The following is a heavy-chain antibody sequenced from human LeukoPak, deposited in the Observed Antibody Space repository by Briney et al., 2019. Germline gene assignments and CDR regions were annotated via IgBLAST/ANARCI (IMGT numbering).Heavy chain of an antibody. D-gene: IGHD3-22*01. CDR1: GGSISSGDYY. V-gene: IGHV4-61*02. CDR3: TRPSTYYYDSSGHGAFDI. J-gene: IGHJ3*02. CDR2: IYSSGST. Sequence: PSQTLSLTCTVSGGSISSGDYYWSWIRQPAAKGLEWIGRIYSSGSTDYNPSLKSRVTISVDASKNQFSLKLSSVTAADTAVYYCTRPSTYYYDSSGHGAFDIWGQGTMVTVSS.